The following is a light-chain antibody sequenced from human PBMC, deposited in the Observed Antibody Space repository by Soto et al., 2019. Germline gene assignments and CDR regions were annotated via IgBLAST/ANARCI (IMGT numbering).Light chain of an antibody. J-gene: IGKJ2*01. CDR3: QQSYSSPYT. V-gene: IGKV1-39*01. CDR2: AAS. Sequence: DIQMTQSPSSLSASVGDRVTITCRASQSISSYLNWYQQKPGKAPELLIYAASNLKSGVSSRFSGSGSGTDFTLSISRLQPEDFASYHCQQSYSSPYTFGQGTKLEIK. CDR1: QSISSY.